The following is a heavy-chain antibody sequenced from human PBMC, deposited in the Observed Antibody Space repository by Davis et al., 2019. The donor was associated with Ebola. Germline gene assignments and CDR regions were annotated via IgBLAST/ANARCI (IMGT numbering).Heavy chain of an antibody. V-gene: IGHV1-69*06. J-gene: IGHJ5*02. CDR2: IIPIFGTA. CDR1: GGTFSSYA. CDR3: ARGRTVTRTRGLSWFDP. Sequence: AASVKVSCKASGGTFSSYAISWVRQAPGQGLEWMGGIIPIFGTANYAQKFQGRVTITADKSTSTAYMELSSLRSEDTAVYYCARGRTVTRTRGLSWFDPWGQGALVTVSS. D-gene: IGHD6-19*01.